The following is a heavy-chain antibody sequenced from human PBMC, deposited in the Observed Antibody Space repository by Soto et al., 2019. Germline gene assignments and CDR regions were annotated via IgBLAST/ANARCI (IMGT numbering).Heavy chain of an antibody. CDR2: INPSGGST. CDR1: GYSFTSYY. CDR3: AATDTAIYYFDY. V-gene: IGHV1-46*03. J-gene: IGHJ4*02. Sequence: ASVKVSCKASGYSFTSYYMHWVRQAPGQGLEWMGIINPSGGSTSYAQKFQGRVTMTRDTSTSTVYMELSSLRSEDTAVYYCAATDTAIYYFDYWGQGTLVTVSS. D-gene: IGHD5-18*01.